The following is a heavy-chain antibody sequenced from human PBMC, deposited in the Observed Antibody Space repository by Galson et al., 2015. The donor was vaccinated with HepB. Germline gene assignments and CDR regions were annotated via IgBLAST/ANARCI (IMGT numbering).Heavy chain of an antibody. CDR2: IWYDGRNK. V-gene: IGHV3-33*01. CDR1: GFTLNSYG. J-gene: IGHJ4*02. CDR3: ARVADVDYGDHSHFDF. D-gene: IGHD4-17*01. Sequence: SLRLSCAVSGFTLNSYGMHWVRQAPGKGLEWVAFIWYDGRNKYYADSVKGRFTISRDNARNSLYLQLNSLRAEDTAVYYCARVADVDYGDHSHFDFWGQGTLVTVSS.